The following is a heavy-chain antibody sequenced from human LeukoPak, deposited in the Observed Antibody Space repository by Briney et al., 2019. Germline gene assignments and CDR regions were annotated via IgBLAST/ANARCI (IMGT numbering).Heavy chain of an antibody. CDR3: AKDIAPGQQLTNDAFDI. D-gene: IGHD6-13*01. V-gene: IGHV3-9*01. Sequence: GGSLRLSCAASGFTFDDYAMHWVRQAPGKGLEWVSGISWNSGSIGYADSVKGRFTISRDNAKNSLHLQRNSLRAEDTALYYCAKDIAPGQQLTNDAFDIWGQGTMVTVSS. CDR2: ISWNSGSI. J-gene: IGHJ3*02. CDR1: GFTFDDYA.